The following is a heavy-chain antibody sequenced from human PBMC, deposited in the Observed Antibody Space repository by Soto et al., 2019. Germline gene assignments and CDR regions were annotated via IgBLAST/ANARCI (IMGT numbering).Heavy chain of an antibody. J-gene: IGHJ4*02. CDR1: GFSLSSNGVG. Sequence: SGPTLVNPTQTLTLTCSFSGFSLSSNGVGVGWIRQAPGKALEWLAFIYWDNDKYYSPSLKSRLSIIKDTSINQVFLIMTTVDPVDSAIYFCAHRSPYRASWNSGCVDLWRKGILVTVSS. D-gene: IGHD2-2*01. V-gene: IGHV2-5*02. CDR2: IYWDNDK. CDR3: AHRSPYRASWNSGCVDL.